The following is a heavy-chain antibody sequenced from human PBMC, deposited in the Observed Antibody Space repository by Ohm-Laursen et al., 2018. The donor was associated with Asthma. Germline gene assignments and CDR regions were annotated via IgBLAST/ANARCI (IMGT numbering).Heavy chain of an antibody. J-gene: IGHJ4*02. CDR2: IKPDGSQT. CDR3: ARAEMADENFDWLSPDY. CDR1: GFTFSGSW. Sequence: GSLRLSCAASGFTFSGSWMIWVRQAPGKGLQWLAFIKPDGSQTYYADSMEGRFSISRDNAKNSLYLQMNSLRAEDTAVYYCARAEMADENFDWLSPDYWGQGTLVTVSS. D-gene: IGHD3-9*01. V-gene: IGHV3-7*01.